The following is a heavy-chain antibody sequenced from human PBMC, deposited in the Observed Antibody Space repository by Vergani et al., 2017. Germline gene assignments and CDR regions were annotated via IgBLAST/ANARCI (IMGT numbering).Heavy chain of an antibody. D-gene: IGHD3-10*01. CDR3: ARDTLPWELLGWFDP. Sequence: QVQLVESGGGVVQPGRSLRLSCAASGFTFSNYAMHWVRQAPGKGLEWVAVISYDGSNKYYADSVKGRFTISRDSSKKTLYLQINSLSAEDTAVCYCARDTLPWELLGWFDPWGRGTLVTVSS. CDR1: GFTFSNYA. J-gene: IGHJ5*02. V-gene: IGHV3-30-3*01. CDR2: ISYDGSNK.